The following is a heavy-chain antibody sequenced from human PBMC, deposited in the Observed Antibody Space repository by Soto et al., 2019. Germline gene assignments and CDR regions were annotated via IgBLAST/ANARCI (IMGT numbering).Heavy chain of an antibody. CDR3: ARWPWERQIVYELVY. J-gene: IGHJ4*02. Sequence: GASVKVSCKASGYTFTGYYMHWVRQAPGQGNEWMGWINPNSGGTNYAQKFQGWVTMTRDTSISTAYMELSRLRSDDTAVYYCARWPWERQIVYELVYRGQGTLVTLSS. CDR2: INPNSGGT. D-gene: IGHD2-8*01. V-gene: IGHV1-2*04. CDR1: GYTFTGYY.